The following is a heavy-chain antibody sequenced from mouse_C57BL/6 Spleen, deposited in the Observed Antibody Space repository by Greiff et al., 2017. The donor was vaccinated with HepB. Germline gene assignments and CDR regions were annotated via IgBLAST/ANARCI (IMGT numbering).Heavy chain of an antibody. CDR2: IHPNSGST. CDR3: AAFYSNYDFAY. Sequence: QVQLQQPGAELVKPGASVKLSCKASGYTFTSYWMHWVKQRPGQGLEWIGMIHPNSGSTNYNEKFKSKATLTVDKSPSTAYMQLSSLTSEDSAVYYCAAFYSNYDFAYWGQGTLVTVSA. D-gene: IGHD2-5*01. CDR1: GYTFTSYW. J-gene: IGHJ3*01. V-gene: IGHV1-64*01.